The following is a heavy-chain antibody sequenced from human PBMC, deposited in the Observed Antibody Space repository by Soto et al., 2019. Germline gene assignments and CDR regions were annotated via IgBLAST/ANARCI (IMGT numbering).Heavy chain of an antibody. CDR2: IYWDDDK. CDR1: GFSLSTSGVG. Sequence: QITLKESGPTLVKPTQTLTLTCTFSGFSLSTSGVGVAWIRQPPGKALEWLALIYWDDDKRYRPSLATRLTVTKDTSTNQVVVSMTNMDSVDTATYYCAYLPCSGGSCYWFSYSGMDVWGQGTTVTVSS. V-gene: IGHV2-5*02. CDR3: AYLPCSGGSCYWFSYSGMDV. D-gene: IGHD2-15*01. J-gene: IGHJ6*02.